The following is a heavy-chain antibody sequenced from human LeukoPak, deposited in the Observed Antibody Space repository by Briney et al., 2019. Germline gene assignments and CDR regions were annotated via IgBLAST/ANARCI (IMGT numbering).Heavy chain of an antibody. CDR3: ARSSGQLGYFDY. Sequence: PSETLSLTCTVPGGSISSYYWSWIRQPPGKGLEWIGYIYYSGSTNYNPSLKSRVTISVDTSKNQFSLKLRSVTAADTAVYYCARSSGQLGYFDYWGQGTLVTVSS. V-gene: IGHV4-59*12. CDR2: IYYSGST. J-gene: IGHJ4*02. D-gene: IGHD6-13*01. CDR1: GGSISSYY.